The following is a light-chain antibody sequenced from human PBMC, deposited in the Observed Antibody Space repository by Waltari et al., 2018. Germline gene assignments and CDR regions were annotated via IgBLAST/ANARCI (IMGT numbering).Light chain of an antibody. CDR1: SSDVGAYNY. J-gene: IGLJ3*02. CDR3: CSYAGSYTLV. V-gene: IGLV2-11*01. CDR2: DVS. Sequence: QSALTQPRSVSGSPGQSVIISCTGTSSDVGAYNYVSWYQQHPGKAPKLMIYDVSKLPSGVPDRFSGSKSGNTASLTISGLQAEDEADYYCCSYAGSYTLVFGGGTKLTVL.